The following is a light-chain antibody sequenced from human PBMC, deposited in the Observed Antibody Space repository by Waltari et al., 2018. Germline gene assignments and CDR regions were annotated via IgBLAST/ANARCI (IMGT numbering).Light chain of an antibody. Sequence: QAALTQSPSVSGSPGQSVTISCTGTSSDIGGYNRVSWYQQHPGKAPKLMIYEVSSRPSGVSDRVSGSKSCNTASLIIAGLQAEDEADYYCSSYASSSTLLFGGGTRLTVL. CDR2: EVS. CDR3: SSYASSSTLL. J-gene: IGLJ2*01. CDR1: SSDIGGYNR. V-gene: IGLV2-18*02.